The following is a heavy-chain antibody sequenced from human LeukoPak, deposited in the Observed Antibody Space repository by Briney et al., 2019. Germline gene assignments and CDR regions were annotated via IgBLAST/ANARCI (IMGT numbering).Heavy chain of an antibody. CDR1: GFTFRSYW. CDR2: IKQDGSEE. CDR3: ARELWPGDY. Sequence: GGSLRLSCAASGFTFRSYWMGWVCQAPGKGLEWVADIKQDGSEENYVDSVKGRFTISRDNARNSLYLQMNSLRVEDTAVYYCARELWPGDYWGQGILVTVSS. V-gene: IGHV3-7*01. D-gene: IGHD3-10*01. J-gene: IGHJ4*02.